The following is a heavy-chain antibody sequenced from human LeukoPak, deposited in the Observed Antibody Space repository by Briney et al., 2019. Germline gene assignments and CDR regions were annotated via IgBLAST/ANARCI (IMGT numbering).Heavy chain of an antibody. CDR3: ARDGLAVAVGPYYFDY. V-gene: IGHV3-21*01. D-gene: IGHD6-19*01. J-gene: IGHJ4*02. CDR2: ISSSSSYI. Sequence: GGSLRLSCAASGFTFSSYSMNWVRQAPGKGLEWVSSISSSSSYIYYADSVKGRSTISRDNAKNSLYLQMNSLRAEDTAVYYCARDGLAVAVGPYYFDYWGQGTLVTVSS. CDR1: GFTFSSYS.